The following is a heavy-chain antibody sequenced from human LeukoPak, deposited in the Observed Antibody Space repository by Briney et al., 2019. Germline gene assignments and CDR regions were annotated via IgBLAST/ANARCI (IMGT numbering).Heavy chain of an antibody. CDR3: ARREIAVAATGYYYMDV. J-gene: IGHJ6*03. Sequence: GESLKISCKGSGYSFTSHWIGWVRQMPGKGLEWMGIIYPGDSDTRYSPSFQGQVTISADKSISTAYPQWSSLKASDTAMYYCARREIAVAATGYYYMDVWGKGTTVTVSS. V-gene: IGHV5-51*01. D-gene: IGHD6-19*01. CDR2: IYPGDSDT. CDR1: GYSFTSHW.